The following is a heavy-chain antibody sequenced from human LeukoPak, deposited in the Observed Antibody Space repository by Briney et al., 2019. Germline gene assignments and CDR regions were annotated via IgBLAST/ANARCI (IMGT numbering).Heavy chain of an antibody. CDR2: IDPSDSYT. CDR3: GRQPSFVVEHYYYGMDV. V-gene: IGHV5-10-1*01. J-gene: IGHJ6*02. D-gene: IGHD2-21*01. CDR1: GYSFTNYW. Sequence: GESLKISCKGSGYSFTNYWINWVRQMPGKGLEWMGRIDPSDSYTNYSPSFQGHVTISADKSISTAYLQWSSLKASDTAMYYCGRQPSFVVEHYYYGMDVWGQGTTVTVSS.